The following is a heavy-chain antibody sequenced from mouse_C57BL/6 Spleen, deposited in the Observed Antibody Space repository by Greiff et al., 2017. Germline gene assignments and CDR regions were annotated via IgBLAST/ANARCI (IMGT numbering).Heavy chain of an antibody. Sequence: QVQLQQSGAELARPGASVKMSCKASGYTFTSYTMHWVKQRPGQGLEWIGYINPSSGYTKYNQKFKDKATLTVDKSSSTAYMQLSSLTSEDSAVYYCGRLGDYDRAMDYWGQGTSVTVSS. D-gene: IGHD2-4*01. CDR2: INPSSGYT. CDR3: GRLGDYDRAMDY. V-gene: IGHV1-4*01. CDR1: GYTFTSYT. J-gene: IGHJ4*01.